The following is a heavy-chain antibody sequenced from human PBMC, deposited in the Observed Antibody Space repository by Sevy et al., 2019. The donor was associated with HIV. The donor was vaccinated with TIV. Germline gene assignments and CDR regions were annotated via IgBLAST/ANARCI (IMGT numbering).Heavy chain of an antibody. Sequence: SETLSLTCTVSGGSISSSSYYWGWIRQPPGKGLEWFGSIYYSGSTYYNPSLKSRVTISIDTSKNQFSLKLSSVTAADTAVYYCARHSSDGYNPLDYWGQGTLVTVSS. D-gene: IGHD5-12*01. CDR3: ARHSSDGYNPLDY. CDR2: IYYSGST. CDR1: GGSISSSSYY. V-gene: IGHV4-39*01. J-gene: IGHJ4*02.